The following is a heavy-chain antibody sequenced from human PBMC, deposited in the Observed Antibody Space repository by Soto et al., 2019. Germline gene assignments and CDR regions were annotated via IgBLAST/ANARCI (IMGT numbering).Heavy chain of an antibody. D-gene: IGHD1-26*01. CDR2: IYWDDTK. CDR1: GFSLSASGVG. Sequence: QITLKESGPPLVKPTQTLTLTCTFSGFSLSASGVGVGWFRQPPGKALEWLAVIYWDDTKTYSPSLESRLTSTKDTSKNQLVLTIATIDPVDTATYRGARKNSGTYALNYWGQGVLVTVSS. CDR3: ARKNSGTYALNY. J-gene: IGHJ4*02. V-gene: IGHV2-5*02.